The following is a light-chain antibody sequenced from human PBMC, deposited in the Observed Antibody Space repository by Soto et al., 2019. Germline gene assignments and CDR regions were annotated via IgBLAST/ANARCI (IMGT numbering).Light chain of an antibody. J-gene: IGKJ4*01. Sequence: EIVLTQSPATLSVSPGERATLSCRASQSVSSYLAWYQQKPGQAPRLLIYDASTWTTGIPARFSGSGSGTAFTLTSSRLYHEDVAFYYCQYRSSCPPTFGGGTKVEIK. V-gene: IGKV3-11*01. CDR2: DAS. CDR3: QYRSSCPPT. CDR1: QSVSSY.